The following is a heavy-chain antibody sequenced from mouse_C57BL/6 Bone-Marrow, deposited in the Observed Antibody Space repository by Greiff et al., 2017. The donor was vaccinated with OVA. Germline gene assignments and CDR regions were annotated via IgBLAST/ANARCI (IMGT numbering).Heavy chain of an antibody. J-gene: IGHJ3*01. V-gene: IGHV14-4*01. D-gene: IGHD2-3*01. Sequence: EVKLMESGAELVRPGASVKLSCTASGFNIKDDYMHWVKQRPEQGLEWIGWIDPENGDTEYASKFQGKATITADTSSNTAYLQLSSLTSEDTAVYYCTTGDDGAWFAYWGQGTLVTVSA. CDR1: GFNIKDDY. CDR2: IDPENGDT. CDR3: TTGDDGAWFAY.